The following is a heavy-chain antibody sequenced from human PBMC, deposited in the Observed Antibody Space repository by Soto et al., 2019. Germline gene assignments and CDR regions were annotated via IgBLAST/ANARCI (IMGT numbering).Heavy chain of an antibody. CDR1: GFTFGSYY. CDR3: ARDLGYYYDSSGYDD. J-gene: IGHJ4*02. Sequence: XGSLRLAFAASGFTFGSYYLNWVRQAPGKGLEWVSYISSSGSTIYYADSVKGRFTISRDNAKNSLYLQMNSLRAEDTAVYYCARDLGYYYDSSGYDDWGQGTLVTVSS. CDR2: ISSSGSTI. D-gene: IGHD3-22*01. V-gene: IGHV3-48*03.